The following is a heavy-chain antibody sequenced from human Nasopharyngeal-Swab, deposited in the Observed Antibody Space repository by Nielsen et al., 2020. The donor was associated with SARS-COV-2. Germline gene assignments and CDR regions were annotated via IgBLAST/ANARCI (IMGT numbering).Heavy chain of an antibody. Sequence: ASVKVSCKASGYTFTSYYMHWVRQAPGQGLEWMGIINPSGGSTSYAQKFQGRVTTTRDTSTSTVYMELSSLRSEDTAVYYCARGRGLRFLSPHWFDPWGQGTLVTVSS. J-gene: IGHJ5*02. CDR2: INPSGGST. CDR1: GYTFTSYY. D-gene: IGHD3-3*01. CDR3: ARGRGLRFLSPHWFDP. V-gene: IGHV1-46*01.